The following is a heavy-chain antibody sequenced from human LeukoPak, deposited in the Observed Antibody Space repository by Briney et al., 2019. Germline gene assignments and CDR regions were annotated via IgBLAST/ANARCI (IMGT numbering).Heavy chain of an antibody. CDR2: INHSGST. V-gene: IGHV4-34*01. D-gene: IGHD3-10*01. J-gene: IGHJ4*02. CDR1: GGSFSGYY. CDR3: ARVRGYYYGSGSYYNNLYFDY. Sequence: SETLSLTCAVYGGSFSGYYWSWIRQPPGKGLEWIGEINHSGSTNYNPSLKSRVTISVDTSKNQFSLKLSSVTAADTAVYYCARVRGYYYGSGSYYNNLYFDYWGQGTLVTVSS.